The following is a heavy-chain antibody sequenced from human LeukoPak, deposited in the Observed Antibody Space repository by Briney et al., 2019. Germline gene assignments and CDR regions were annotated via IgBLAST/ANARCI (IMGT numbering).Heavy chain of an antibody. Sequence: GGSLRLSCAASGFTFSSYAMSWVRQAPGKGPEWVSAISGSGGSTYYADSVKGRFTISRDNSKNTLYLQMNSLRAEDTAVYYCAKDQGPATYWYFDLWGRGTLVTVSS. CDR1: GFTFSSYA. CDR2: ISGSGGST. CDR3: AKDQGPATYWYFDL. J-gene: IGHJ2*01. V-gene: IGHV3-23*01.